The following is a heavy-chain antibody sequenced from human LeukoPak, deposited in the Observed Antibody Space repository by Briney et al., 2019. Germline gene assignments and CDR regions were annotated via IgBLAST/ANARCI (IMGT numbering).Heavy chain of an antibody. CDR2: IKEHGSEK. CDR1: GFTFSTHW. Sequence: GGSLRLSRAASGFTFSTHWMRWVRQAPGKGLEWVANIKEHGSEKYYMDSVKGRFNISRDNAKNSLYLQMNSLRAEDTAVYYCARPAYPRHDSSGYYLEWGQGTLVTVSS. D-gene: IGHD3-22*01. J-gene: IGHJ4*02. V-gene: IGHV3-7*01. CDR3: ARPAYPRHDSSGYYLE.